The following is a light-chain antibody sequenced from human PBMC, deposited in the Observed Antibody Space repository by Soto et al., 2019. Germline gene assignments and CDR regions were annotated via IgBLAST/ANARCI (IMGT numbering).Light chain of an antibody. Sequence: DIVLTQSPLYLPVTPGEPASISCRSSQSLLHSNGYNYLDWYLQRPGQSPHLLIYQTSNRSCGVQDRVSGSGSGRDFTLRISRVESEDVGVYYCMQALGTAPWTFGQGTKVDIK. J-gene: IGKJ1*01. CDR2: QTS. CDR3: MQALGTAPWT. V-gene: IGKV2-28*01. CDR1: QSLLHSNGYNY.